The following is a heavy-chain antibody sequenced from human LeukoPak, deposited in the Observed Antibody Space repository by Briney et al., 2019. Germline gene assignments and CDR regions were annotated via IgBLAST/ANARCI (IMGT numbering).Heavy chain of an antibody. CDR3: ARDRRGYGSGSYYRIGGQFDP. CDR1: GGSISSYY. V-gene: IGHV4-59*01. D-gene: IGHD3-10*01. J-gene: IGHJ5*02. CDR2: TYYSGST. Sequence: SETLSLTCTVSGGSISSYYWSWIRQPPGKGLEWIGYTYYSGSTNYNPSLKSRVTISVDTSKNQFSLKLSSVTAADTAVYYCARDRRGYGSGSYYRIGGQFDPWGQRTLVTVSS.